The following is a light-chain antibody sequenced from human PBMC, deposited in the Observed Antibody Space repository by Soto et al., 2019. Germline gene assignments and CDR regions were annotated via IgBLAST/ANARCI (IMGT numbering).Light chain of an antibody. Sequence: DIQMTQSPSFLSASVGDRVTITCQASQDISNYLNWYQHKPGKPPKLLIYDASNLETGVPSRFSGSGSGTDFTFTISSLQTEDVATYYCQQYEDLPLSFGPGTKVDF. V-gene: IGKV1-33*01. CDR3: QQYEDLPLS. CDR1: QDISNY. CDR2: DAS. J-gene: IGKJ3*01.